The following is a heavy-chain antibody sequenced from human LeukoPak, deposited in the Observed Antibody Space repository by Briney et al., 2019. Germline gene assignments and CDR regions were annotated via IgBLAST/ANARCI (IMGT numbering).Heavy chain of an antibody. CDR1: GFTVSFNY. CDR2: IYSGGST. J-gene: IGHJ6*03. Sequence: GGSLRLSCAASGFTVSFNYMSWVRQAPGKGLEWISVIYSGGSTYYADSVKGRFTISRDDSKNTLYLQMNSLRAEDTAIYYCARAQWRTYSYYYMDVWGKGTTVIVSS. D-gene: IGHD6-19*01. CDR3: ARAQWRTYSYYYMDV. V-gene: IGHV3-53*01.